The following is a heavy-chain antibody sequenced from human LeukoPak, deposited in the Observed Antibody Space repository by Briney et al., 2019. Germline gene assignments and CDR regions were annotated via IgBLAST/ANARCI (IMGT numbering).Heavy chain of an antibody. CDR1: GFTFSRYE. CDR2: ISDSGTTI. V-gene: IGHV3-48*03. Sequence: GGSLRLSCAASGFTFSRYEMNWVRQAPGKGLEWVSYISDSGTTIYYADPVKGRFTISRDNAKNSLYLQMNSLRAEDTAVYYCARDSPNYYDFSGYYHRHVLDSWGQGTLVTVSS. D-gene: IGHD3-22*01. CDR3: ARDSPNYYDFSGYYHRHVLDS. J-gene: IGHJ5*01.